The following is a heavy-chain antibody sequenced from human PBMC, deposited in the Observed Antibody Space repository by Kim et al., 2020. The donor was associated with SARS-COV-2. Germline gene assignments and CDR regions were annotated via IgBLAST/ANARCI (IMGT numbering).Heavy chain of an antibody. D-gene: IGHD3-22*01. CDR3: ARGGVTDYYDSSGYPSPGGMDV. CDR1: GGSFSGYY. J-gene: IGHJ6*02. CDR2: INHSGST. V-gene: IGHV4-34*01. Sequence: SETLSLTCAVYGGSFSGYYWSWIRQPPGKGLEWIGEINHSGSTNYNPSLKSRVTTSVDTSKNQFSLKLSSVTAADTAVYYCARGGVTDYYDSSGYPSPGGMDVWGQGTTVTVSS.